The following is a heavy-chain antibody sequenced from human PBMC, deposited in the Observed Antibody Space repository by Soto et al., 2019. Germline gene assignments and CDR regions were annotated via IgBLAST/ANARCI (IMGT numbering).Heavy chain of an antibody. D-gene: IGHD2-15*01. Sequence: PGQGLEWIGHIYYSGSTYYNSSLKSRVTISLDTSKNKFSLKLSSVTAADTAVYYCAGQPTSFFQAEDGIRDTVPVSAFLLNRSSDL. CDR3: AGQPTSFFQAEDGIRDTVPVSAFLLNRSSDL. V-gene: IGHV4-30-4*01. J-gene: IGHJ2*01. CDR2: IYYSGST.